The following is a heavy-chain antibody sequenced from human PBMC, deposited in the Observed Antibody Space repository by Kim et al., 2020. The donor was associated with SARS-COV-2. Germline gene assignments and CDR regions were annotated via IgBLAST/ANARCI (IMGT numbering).Heavy chain of an antibody. CDR1: GGSFSVYY. V-gene: IGHV4-34*01. Sequence: SETLSLTCVVYGGSFSVYYWSWIRQPPGKGLEWIGEINHSGSTNYNPSLKSRVTISVDTSKNQFSLKLSSVTAADTAVYYCARGNKQWLVQGPFDYWGQGTLVTVSS. CDR2: INHSGST. CDR3: ARGNKQWLVQGPFDY. J-gene: IGHJ4*02. D-gene: IGHD6-19*01.